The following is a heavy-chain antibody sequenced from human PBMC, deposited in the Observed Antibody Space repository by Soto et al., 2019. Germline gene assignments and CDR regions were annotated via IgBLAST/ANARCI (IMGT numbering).Heavy chain of an antibody. J-gene: IGHJ5*02. CDR3: ARGYDILTALNWFDP. Sequence: GASVKVSCKASGYTFTSYGISWVRQAPGQGLEWMGWISAYNGNTNYAQKLQGRVTMTTDTSTSTAYTELRSLRSDDTAVYYCARGYDILTALNWFDPWGQGTLVTVSS. CDR1: GYTFTSYG. CDR2: ISAYNGNT. V-gene: IGHV1-18*04. D-gene: IGHD3-9*01.